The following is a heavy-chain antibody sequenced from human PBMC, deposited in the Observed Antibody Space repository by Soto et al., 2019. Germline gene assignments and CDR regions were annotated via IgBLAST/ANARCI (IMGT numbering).Heavy chain of an antibody. CDR1: GFSLSTSGMC. V-gene: IGHV2-70*01. J-gene: IGHJ4*02. CDR3: ERYIAAASFDD. Sequence: ESGPTLVNPTQTLTLTCTFSGFSLSTSGMCVSWIRQPPGKALEWLALIDWDDDKYYSTSLKTRLTISKDTSKNQVVLTMTNMETVDTDAYYCERYIAAASFDDWGQGTLVIVSS. D-gene: IGHD6-13*01. CDR2: IDWDDDK.